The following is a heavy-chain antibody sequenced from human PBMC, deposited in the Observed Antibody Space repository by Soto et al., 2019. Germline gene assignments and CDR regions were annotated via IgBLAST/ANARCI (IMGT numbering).Heavy chain of an antibody. D-gene: IGHD1-26*01. CDR3: ARSLRPRWVAAFDI. CDR1: GFTFSDYY. CDR2: ISSSSYT. J-gene: IGHJ3*02. V-gene: IGHV3-11*06. Sequence: LRLSCAASGFTFSDYYMSWIRQAPGKGLEWVSYISSSSYTNYADSVKGRFTISRDNAKNSLYLQMNSLRAEDTAVYYCARSLRPRWVAAFDIWGQGTMVTVSS.